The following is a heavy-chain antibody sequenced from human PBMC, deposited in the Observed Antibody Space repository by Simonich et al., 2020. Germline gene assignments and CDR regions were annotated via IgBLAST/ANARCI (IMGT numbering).Heavy chain of an antibody. CDR2: INPNSGGT. V-gene: IGHV1-2*02. Sequence: QVQLVQSGAEVKKPGASVKVSCKASGYTFTGYSMHWVRQAPGQGLEWMGWINPNSGGTNYAQKVQGRVTMTRDTSISTAYMELSRLRSDDTAVYYCASSKLATIDYWGQGTLVTVSS. CDR1: GYTFTGYS. J-gene: IGHJ4*02. D-gene: IGHD5-12*01. CDR3: ASSKLATIDY.